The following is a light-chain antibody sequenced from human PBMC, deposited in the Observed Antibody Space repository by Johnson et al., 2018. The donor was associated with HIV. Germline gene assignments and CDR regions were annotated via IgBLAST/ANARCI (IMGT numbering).Light chain of an antibody. J-gene: IGLJ1*01. CDR3: GVWDASLSPHYV. V-gene: IGLV1-51*02. Sequence: QFVLTQPPSVSAAPGQKVTISCSGSSSAMGNYAVSWYQQLPGTSPELLIYEDYKRPSGIPDRFSGSKSGASATLGITGLQTGDEADYYCGVWDASLSPHYVFGTGTTITVL. CDR2: EDY. CDR1: SSAMGNYA.